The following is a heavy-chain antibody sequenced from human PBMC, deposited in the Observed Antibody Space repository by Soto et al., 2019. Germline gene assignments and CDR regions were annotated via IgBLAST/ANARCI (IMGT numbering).Heavy chain of an antibody. CDR2: MFYSEKT. CDR3: ARVPRIFRYFDY. V-gene: IGHV4-39*01. J-gene: IGHJ4*03. CDR1: GVSITSSSFL. Sequence: SETLSLTCTVSGVSITSSSFLWGWIRQPPGKGLEWIATMFYSEKTYNNPSLKTRVAVSADTSKNQLSLKLSSVTAADTARYYCARVPRIFRYFDYWGQGTPV. D-gene: IGHD3-9*01.